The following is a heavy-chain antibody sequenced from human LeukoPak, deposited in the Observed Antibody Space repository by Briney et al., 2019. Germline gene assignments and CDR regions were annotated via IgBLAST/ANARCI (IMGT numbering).Heavy chain of an antibody. Sequence: SETLSLTCAVSGYSISSGYYWGWIRQPPGKGLEWIGSIYRSGSTYYNPSLKSRVTISVDTSKNQFSQKLSSVTAADTAVYYCAREVEWELLPYYFDYWGQGTLVTVSS. CDR1: GYSISSGYY. J-gene: IGHJ4*02. CDR2: IYRSGST. CDR3: AREVEWELLPYYFDY. D-gene: IGHD1-26*01. V-gene: IGHV4-38-2*02.